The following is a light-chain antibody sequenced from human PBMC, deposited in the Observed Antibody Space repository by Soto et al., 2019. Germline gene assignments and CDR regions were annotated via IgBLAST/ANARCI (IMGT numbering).Light chain of an antibody. J-gene: IGKJ2*01. Sequence: EIVMTQSPATLSVSPGERVTLSCRASQSVRANLAWYQQKPDQDPRLLIYGASTRATTTPARFSGSGSGTEFTLTISSPQSEDFAVYFCQQSNNWAYTFGQGTKLDIK. CDR3: QQSNNWAYT. V-gene: IGKV3-15*01. CDR1: QSVRAN. CDR2: GAS.